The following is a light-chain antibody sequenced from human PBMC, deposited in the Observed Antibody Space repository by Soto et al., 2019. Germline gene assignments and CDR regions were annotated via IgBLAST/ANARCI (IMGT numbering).Light chain of an antibody. CDR3: QQHGSSPNT. CDR2: GAS. CDR1: QSVSSSY. Sequence: EIVLTQSPGTLSLSPGERATLSCRASQSVSSSYLAWYQQKPGQAPRLLIYGASSRATGIPDRFSGSGSGTAFTLTISRLEPEEFAVYYCQQHGSSPNTFGQGTKLAIK. J-gene: IGKJ2*01. V-gene: IGKV3-20*01.